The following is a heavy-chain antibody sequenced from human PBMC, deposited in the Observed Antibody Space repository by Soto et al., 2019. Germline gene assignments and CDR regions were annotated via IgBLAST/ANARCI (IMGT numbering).Heavy chain of an antibody. V-gene: IGHV3-48*02. CDR1: GFTFSSYS. CDR3: ARDVYSNYDPWFDP. J-gene: IGHJ5*02. Sequence: GGSLRLSCAASGFTFSSYSMNWVRQAPGKGLEWVSYISSSSSTIYYADSVKGRFTISRDNAKNSLYLQMNSLRDEDTAVYYCARDVYSNYDPWFDPWGQGTLVTVSS. CDR2: ISSSSSTI. D-gene: IGHD4-4*01.